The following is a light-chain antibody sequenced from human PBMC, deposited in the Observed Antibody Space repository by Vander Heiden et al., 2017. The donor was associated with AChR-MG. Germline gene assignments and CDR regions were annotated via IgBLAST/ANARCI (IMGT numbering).Light chain of an antibody. CDR3: GAWDNSLNVYV. CDR2: SNH. CDR1: FSDIGSNP. J-gene: IGLJ1*01. V-gene: IGLV1-44*01. Sequence: QSVLTQPPSASATPGQRVTLSCAGSFSDIGSNPVSWFQHVPGTAPKLLIKSNHQRPSGVPDRFSGFKFGTSASLAISGLQSEDEADYYCGAWDNSLNVYVFGSGTKVTVL.